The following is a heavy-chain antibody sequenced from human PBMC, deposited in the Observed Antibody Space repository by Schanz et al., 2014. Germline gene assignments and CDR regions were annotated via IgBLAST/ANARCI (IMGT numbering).Heavy chain of an antibody. V-gene: IGHV4-39*01. CDR3: ARRDNYLSAFDI. D-gene: IGHD4-4*01. J-gene: IGHJ3*02. Sequence: QLQLQESGPGLVKPSETLSLTCTVSGASISGSSDYWGWIRQSPGKGLEWIGNIYYTGTTYYNPSQKSRVSIAVDTSKNRVSLNLPSGPAADTAVFYCARRDNYLSAFDIWGQGTMVTVSS. CDR2: IYYTGTT. CDR1: GASISGSSDY.